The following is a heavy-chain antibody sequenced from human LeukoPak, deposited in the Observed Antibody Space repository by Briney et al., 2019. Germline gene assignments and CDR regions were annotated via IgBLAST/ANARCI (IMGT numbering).Heavy chain of an antibody. V-gene: IGHV7-4-1*02. CDR1: GYTFSTYP. CDR2: INTNTGSP. Sequence: ASVKVSCKASGYTFSTYPINWVRQAPGQGLEWMGWINTNTGSPTYAQGLTGRFVFSLDTSVSTAYLQISGLKADDTAVYYCARGEPTGYYFLWGQGSLVTVSS. D-gene: IGHD3-22*01. J-gene: IGHJ4*02. CDR3: ARGEPTGYYFL.